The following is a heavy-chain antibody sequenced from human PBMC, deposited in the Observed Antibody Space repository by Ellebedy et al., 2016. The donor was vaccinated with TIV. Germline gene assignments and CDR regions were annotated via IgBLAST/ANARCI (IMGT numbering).Heavy chain of an antibody. Sequence: MPSETLSLTCSVSGGSISSYYWTWIRQPAGKGLEWIGRVYSSGRTNYKPSLESRVTMSVDTSKNQFSLNLRTATAADTAVYYCARTDPWQPIDDWGQGILVSVSS. CDR2: VYSSGRT. V-gene: IGHV4-4*07. J-gene: IGHJ4*02. D-gene: IGHD2-21*02. CDR3: ARTDPWQPIDD. CDR1: GGSISSYY.